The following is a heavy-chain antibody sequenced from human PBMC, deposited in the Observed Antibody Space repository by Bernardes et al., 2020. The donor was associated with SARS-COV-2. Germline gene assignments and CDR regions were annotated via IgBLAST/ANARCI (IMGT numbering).Heavy chain of an antibody. D-gene: IGHD1-20*01. CDR2: IYHNGRT. V-gene: IGHV4-61*01. J-gene: IGHJ6*02. Sequence: ETLSLTCTVSVGSLSSGTYYWTWIRQPPGTGLEWIGYIYHNGRTSYNPSLKSRLTMSVDTSKNQVSLQLSSVTAADTAVYYCARARMYTDTWAYHYGMDVWGQGTTVTVSS. CDR3: ARARMYTDTWAYHYGMDV. CDR1: VGSLSSGTYY.